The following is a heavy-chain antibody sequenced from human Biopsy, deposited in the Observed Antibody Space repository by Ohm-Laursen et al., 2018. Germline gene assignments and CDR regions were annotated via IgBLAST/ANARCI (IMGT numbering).Heavy chain of an antibody. V-gene: IGHV3-7*01. J-gene: IGHJ4*02. CDR2: INQDGSEK. D-gene: IGHD2-15*01. CDR1: GFTFSTYW. CDR3: ASAHQYCSATTCNGGSDF. Sequence: SLRLSCTASGFTFSTYWMTWVRQAPGKGLEWVANINQDGSEKYYVDSVKGRFTISRDSAKDSLDLQMSSLRVEDTALYYCASAHQYCSATTCNGGSDFWGQGTLVTVAS.